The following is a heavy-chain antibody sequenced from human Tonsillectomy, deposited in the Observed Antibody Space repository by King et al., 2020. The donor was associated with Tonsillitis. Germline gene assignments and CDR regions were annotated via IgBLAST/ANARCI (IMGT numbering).Heavy chain of an antibody. CDR2: IYCTDEK. V-gene: IGHV2-5*01. Sequence: TLKESGPTLVRPTQTLTLTCTFSGFSLRTSGVGVGWVRQPPGKALELLVLIYCTDEKRYSPSLKSRRTITKDTSKNQVGLTVTNMDPVDTATYYCAHRHPAEYNWSYGTFDIWGQGTRVTVSS. J-gene: IGHJ3*02. CDR3: AHRHPAEYNWSYGTFDI. D-gene: IGHD1-7*01. CDR1: GFSLRTSGVG.